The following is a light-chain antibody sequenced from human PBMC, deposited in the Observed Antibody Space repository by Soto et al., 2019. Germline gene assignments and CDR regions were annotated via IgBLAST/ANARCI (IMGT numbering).Light chain of an antibody. Sequence: EIVLTQSPGTLSLSPGDRATLSCSASQSVSSNYLAWYQQKPGQAPRLLIYGASMRATGIPDRFSASGPGTDFTLTIRRLEPEDFAMYFCHHYGSSPRTFGQGTKVEIK. V-gene: IGKV3-20*01. CDR3: HHYGSSPRT. J-gene: IGKJ1*01. CDR2: GAS. CDR1: QSVSSNY.